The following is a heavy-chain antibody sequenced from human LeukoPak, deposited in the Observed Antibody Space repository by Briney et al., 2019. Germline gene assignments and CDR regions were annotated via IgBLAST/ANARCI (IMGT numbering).Heavy chain of an antibody. D-gene: IGHD6-19*01. J-gene: IGHJ2*01. CDR3: ARALGYSSGWLTVWYFDL. V-gene: IGHV4-61*01. Sequence: SETLSLTCTVSGGSVSSGSYYWSWIRQPPGKGLEWIGYIYYSGSTNYNPSLKGRVTISVDTSKNQFSLKLSSVTAADTAAYYCARALGYSSGWLTVWYFDLWGRGTLVTVSS. CDR1: GGSVSSGSYY. CDR2: IYYSGST.